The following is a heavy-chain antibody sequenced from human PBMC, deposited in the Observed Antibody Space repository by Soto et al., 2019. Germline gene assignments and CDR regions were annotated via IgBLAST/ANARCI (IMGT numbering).Heavy chain of an antibody. CDR2: IYHSGST. D-gene: IGHD1-26*01. CDR1: SGYISSYF. CDR3: ARVRVVGATRYFDY. V-gene: IGHV4-59*01. J-gene: IGHJ4*02. Sequence: QVQLQESGPGLVKPSETLSLTCTVSSGYISSYFWSWIRQPPGKGLEWIGHIYHSGSTNYNPSLKSRVTISVDTSKKQFSLNLNSVTAADTAVYYCARVRVVGATRYFDYWGQGTLVTVSS.